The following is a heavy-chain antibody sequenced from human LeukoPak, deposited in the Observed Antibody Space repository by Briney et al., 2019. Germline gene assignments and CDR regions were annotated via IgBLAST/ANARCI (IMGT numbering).Heavy chain of an antibody. CDR1: GFTFKNYG. CDR3: AKNEGSTWPNYFDS. Sequence: GGSLRLSCVASGFTFKNYGMHWVRQAPGKGLEWVSHIRYDETATYYADSVKGRFTISRDISQNTVYLQMNSLRPEDTAVYYCAKNEGSTWPNYFDSWGQGTLVTVSS. V-gene: IGHV3-30*02. J-gene: IGHJ4*02. CDR2: IRYDETAT. D-gene: IGHD6-13*01.